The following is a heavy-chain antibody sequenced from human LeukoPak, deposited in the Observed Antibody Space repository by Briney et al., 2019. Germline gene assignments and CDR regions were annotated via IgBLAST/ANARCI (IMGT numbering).Heavy chain of an antibody. CDR1: GFTFDDYA. CDR2: ISWNSGSI. D-gene: IGHD4-17*01. V-gene: IGHV3-9*01. J-gene: IGHJ3*02. Sequence: PGGSLRLSCAASGFTFDDYAMHWVRHAPGKGLEWVSGISWNSGSIGYADSVKGRFTISRDNAKNSLYLQMNSLRAEDTALYYCAKDPGDYVAFDIWGQGTMVTVSS. CDR3: AKDPGDYVAFDI.